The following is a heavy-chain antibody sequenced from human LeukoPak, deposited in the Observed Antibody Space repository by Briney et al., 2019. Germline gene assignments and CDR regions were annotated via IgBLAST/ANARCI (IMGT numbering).Heavy chain of an antibody. CDR2: INHSGST. J-gene: IGHJ6*03. D-gene: IGHD3-10*01. CDR3: AGEMGYYYYYYMDV. V-gene: IGHV4-34*01. Sequence: SETLSLTCAVYGESFSGYYWSWIRQPPGKGLEWIGEINHSGSTNYNPSLKSRVTISIDTSKNQFSLKLSSVTAADTAVYYCAGEMGYYYYYYMDVWGKGTTVTVSS. CDR1: GESFSGYY.